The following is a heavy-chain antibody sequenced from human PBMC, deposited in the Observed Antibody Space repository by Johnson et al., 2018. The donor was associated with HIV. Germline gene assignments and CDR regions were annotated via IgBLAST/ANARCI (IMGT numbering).Heavy chain of an antibody. CDR1: GFTFSRNA. J-gene: IGHJ3*02. CDR3: ARERYGSQAIDAFDI. CDR2: ISFDGTNK. D-gene: IGHD2-15*01. Sequence: QVQLVESGGGVVQPARSLGLSCSASGFTFSRNAMHWVRQPPGKGLEWVAVISFDGTNKYYADSVKGLFTISRDNSKNTLYLQMNSLRAEDTAVYHCARERYGSQAIDAFDIWGQGTMVTVSS. V-gene: IGHV3-30*04.